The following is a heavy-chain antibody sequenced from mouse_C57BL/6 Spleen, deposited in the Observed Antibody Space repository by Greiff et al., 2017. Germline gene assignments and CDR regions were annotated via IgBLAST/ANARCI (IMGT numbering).Heavy chain of an antibody. Sequence: QVQLQQSGAELARPGASVKMSCKASGYTFTSYTMHWVKQRHGQGLEWIGYINPSSGYTKYNQKFKDKATLTADKSSSTAYMQLSSLTSEDSAVYYCARGDYGNFFAYWGQGTLVTVSA. V-gene: IGHV1-4*01. D-gene: IGHD2-1*01. CDR2: INPSSGYT. J-gene: IGHJ3*01. CDR1: GYTFTSYT. CDR3: ARGDYGNFFAY.